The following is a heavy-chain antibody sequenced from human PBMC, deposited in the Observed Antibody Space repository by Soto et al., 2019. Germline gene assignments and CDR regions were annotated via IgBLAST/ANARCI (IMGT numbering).Heavy chain of an antibody. V-gene: IGHV3-64*01. D-gene: IGHD3-22*01. Sequence: GGSLRLSCAASGFTFSNYAMHWVRQAPGKGLEYVSAISSSGGSTYYANSVKGRFTISRDNSKNTLYLQMDSLRAEDTAVYYCAHRNYYESRGYYYYFDYWGQGTLVTVSS. CDR1: GFTFSNYA. CDR2: ISSSGGST. J-gene: IGHJ4*02. CDR3: AHRNYYESRGYYYYFDY.